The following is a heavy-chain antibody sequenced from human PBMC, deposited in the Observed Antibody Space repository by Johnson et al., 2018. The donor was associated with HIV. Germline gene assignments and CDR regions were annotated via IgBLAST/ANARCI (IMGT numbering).Heavy chain of an antibody. J-gene: IGHJ3*02. CDR2: ISYDGSNK. V-gene: IGHV3-30*04. CDR3: ARGYGVVIALLDAFDI. Sequence: QVQLVESGGGVVQPGRSLRLSCAASAFSFSNYPMHWVRQAPGKGLEWVAVISYDGSNKYYADSVKGRFTISRDNSKNTLYLQMNSLRAEDTAVYYCARGYGVVIALLDAFDIWGQGTMVTVSS. D-gene: IGHD2-21*01. CDR1: AFSFSNYP.